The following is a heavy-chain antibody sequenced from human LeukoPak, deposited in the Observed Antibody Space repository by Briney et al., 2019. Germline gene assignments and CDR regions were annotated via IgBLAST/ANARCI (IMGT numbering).Heavy chain of an antibody. CDR3: AKDTPISGY. CDR1: GFTFSSYG. Sequence: PGGSLRLSCAASGFTFSSYGTHWVRQAPGKGLEWVAYIQYDGSNEQYAHSVKGRFRISRDSSKNILYLQMNSLRAEDTAVYYCAKDTPISGYWGQGTLVTVSS. CDR2: IQYDGSNE. J-gene: IGHJ4*02. V-gene: IGHV3-30*02. D-gene: IGHD1-26*01.